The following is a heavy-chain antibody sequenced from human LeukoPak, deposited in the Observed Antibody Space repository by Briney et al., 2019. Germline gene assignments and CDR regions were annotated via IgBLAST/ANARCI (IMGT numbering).Heavy chain of an antibody. V-gene: IGHV1-18*01. CDR3: ARDEGLRHWYFDL. J-gene: IGHJ2*01. CDR2: ISAYNGNT. CDR1: AYTFSNYG. Sequence: ASVKVSCKASAYTFSNYGFNWVRQAPGQGLEWMGWISAYNGNTKYAQKLQGRFTMTTDMSTSTAYMELRSLTSDDTAVYYCARDEGLRHWYFDLWGRGTLVTVSS. D-gene: IGHD4-17*01.